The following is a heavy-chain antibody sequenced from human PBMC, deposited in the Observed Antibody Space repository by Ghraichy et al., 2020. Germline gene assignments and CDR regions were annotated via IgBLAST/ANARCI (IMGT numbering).Heavy chain of an antibody. Sequence: SETLSLTCTVSGDSISTSSYHWGWIRQSQRTGLEWIGVVYYNGNTYYNPSLKSRVTISVDTSDNQFSLDMTSATAADTAVYYCARFLGYCSVGSCFPADWGRGTRVIVSS. CDR1: GDSISTSSYH. J-gene: IGHJ4*02. CDR3: ARFLGYCSVGSCFPAD. CDR2: VYYNGNT. D-gene: IGHD2-8*02. V-gene: IGHV4-39*01.